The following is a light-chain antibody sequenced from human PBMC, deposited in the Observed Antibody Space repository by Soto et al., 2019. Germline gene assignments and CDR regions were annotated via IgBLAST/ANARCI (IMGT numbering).Light chain of an antibody. Sequence: SIINTRTSSDVGGYNYVSWYQQHPGKAPKLMIYDVSKRPSGVPDRFSGSKSGNTASLTISGLQAEDEADYYCCSYAGSYGYVFGTGTKVTVL. CDR2: DVS. CDR3: CSYAGSYGYV. CDR1: SSDVGGYNY. V-gene: IGLV2-11*01. J-gene: IGLJ1*01.